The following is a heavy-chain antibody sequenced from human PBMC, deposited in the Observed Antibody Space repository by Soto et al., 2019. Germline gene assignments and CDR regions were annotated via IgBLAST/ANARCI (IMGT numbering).Heavy chain of an antibody. CDR3: ARSDYYDSSGYYFH. J-gene: IGHJ4*02. V-gene: IGHV1-18*01. CDR2: ISAYNGNT. CDR1: AYTFTSYG. D-gene: IGHD3-22*01. Sequence: QVQLVQSGAEVKKPGASVKVSCKASAYTFTSYGISWVRQAPGQGLEWMGWISAYNGNTNYAQNLQGRVTMTTDTSTSTAYMELRSLRSDDTAVYYSARSDYYDSSGYYFHWGQGTLVTVSS.